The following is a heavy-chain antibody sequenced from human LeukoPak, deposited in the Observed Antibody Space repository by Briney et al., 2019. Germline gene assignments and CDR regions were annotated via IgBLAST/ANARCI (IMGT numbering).Heavy chain of an antibody. CDR2: ISGSSSDI. CDR3: ARRGYHDYSGFDY. D-gene: IGHD1-26*01. CDR1: GFSFSSYA. J-gene: IGHJ4*02. V-gene: IGHV3-21*01. Sequence: GGSLRLSCAASGFSFSSYAMSWVRQAPGKGLEWVSSISGSSSDIYYADSVKGRFTISRDNSKNSLYLQMKSLRAEDTALYYCARRGYHDYSGFDYWGQGTLVTVSS.